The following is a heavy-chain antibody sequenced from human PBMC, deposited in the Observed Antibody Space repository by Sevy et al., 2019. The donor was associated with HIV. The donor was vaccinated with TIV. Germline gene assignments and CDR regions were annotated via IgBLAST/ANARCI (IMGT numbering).Heavy chain of an antibody. J-gene: IGHJ4*02. CDR1: GGSISSSSYY. CDR2: IYYSGST. V-gene: IGHV4-39*01. CDR3: ARGRGYYYDSSGPNYFDY. Sequence: SETLSLTCTVSGGSISSSSYYWGWIRQPPGKGLEWIGSIYYSGSTYYNPSLKSRVTISVDTSKNQFSLKLSSVTAADTAVYYCARGRGYYYDSSGPNYFDYWGQGTLVTVSS. D-gene: IGHD3-22*01.